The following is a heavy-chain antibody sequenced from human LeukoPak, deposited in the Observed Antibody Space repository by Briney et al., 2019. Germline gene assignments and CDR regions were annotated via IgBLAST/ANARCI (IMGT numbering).Heavy chain of an antibody. Sequence: PGGSLRLSCAASGFTFSTYSMNWVRQAPGKGLEWVSYISSSTSTIYYADSVKGRFTISRDNAKNSLYLQMNSLRAEDTAVYYCARVLPDDYIHRFDRWGQGTLVTVSS. D-gene: IGHD5-24*01. CDR2: ISSSTSTI. CDR1: GFTFSTYS. CDR3: ARVLPDDYIHRFDR. V-gene: IGHV3-48*01. J-gene: IGHJ5*02.